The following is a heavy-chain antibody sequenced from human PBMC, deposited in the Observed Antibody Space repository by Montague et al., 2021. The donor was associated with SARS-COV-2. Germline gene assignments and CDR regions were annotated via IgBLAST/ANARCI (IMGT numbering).Heavy chain of an antibody. CDR3: ARGADRYYFYGMDV. J-gene: IGHJ6*02. D-gene: IGHD6-19*01. CDR2: TYYRSKWNN. V-gene: IGHV6-1*01. CDR1: GDSVSSNSAA. Sequence: CAISGDSVSSNSAAWNWNRQSPSRRLERLGRTYYRSKWNNEYAVSVNSRITINPDTSKNQFSLQVNSVTPEDTAVYYCARGADRYYFYGMDVWGQGTTVTVSS.